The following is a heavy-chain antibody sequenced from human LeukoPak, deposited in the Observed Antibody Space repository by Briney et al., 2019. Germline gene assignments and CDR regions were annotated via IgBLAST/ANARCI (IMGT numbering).Heavy chain of an antibody. CDR1: GFTFSSYS. CDR3: ARDLGVNYDSSGYPFDY. V-gene: IGHV3-21*01. D-gene: IGHD3-22*01. J-gene: IGHJ4*02. CDR2: ISSSSSYI. Sequence: GSLRLSCAASGFTFSSYSMNWVRQAPGKGLEWVSSISSSSSYIYYADSVKGRFTISRDNAKNSLYLQMNSLRAEDTAVYYCARDLGVNYDSSGYPFDYWGQGTLVTVSS.